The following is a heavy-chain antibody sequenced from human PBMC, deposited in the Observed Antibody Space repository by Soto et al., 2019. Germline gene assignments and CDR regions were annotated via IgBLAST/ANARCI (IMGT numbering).Heavy chain of an antibody. CDR3: AKKTTKGVRRYFDY. J-gene: IGHJ4*01. V-gene: IGHV3-23*01. D-gene: IGHD4-4*01. Sequence: GGSLRLSCAASGFTFSSYAMSWVRQAPGKGLEWVSAISGSGGSTYYADSVKGRFTISRDNSKNTLYLQMNSLRAEDTAVYYSAKKTTKGVRRYFDYWGQGTLVTVSS. CDR2: ISGSGGST. CDR1: GFTFSSYA.